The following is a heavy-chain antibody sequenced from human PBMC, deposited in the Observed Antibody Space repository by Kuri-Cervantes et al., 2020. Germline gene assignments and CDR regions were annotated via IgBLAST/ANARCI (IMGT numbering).Heavy chain of an antibody. Sequence: GESLKISCAISGLTIRRNYMSWVRQAPGKGLEWVPSISSSSSYIYYADSVKGRFTISRDNAKNSLYLQMNSLRAEDTAVYYCGRGIIVDGTRWFDPWGQGTQVTVSS. CDR2: ISSSSSYI. V-gene: IGHV3-21*01. D-gene: IGHD2-21*01. CDR3: GRGIIVDGTRWFDP. CDR1: GLTIRRNY. J-gene: IGHJ5*02.